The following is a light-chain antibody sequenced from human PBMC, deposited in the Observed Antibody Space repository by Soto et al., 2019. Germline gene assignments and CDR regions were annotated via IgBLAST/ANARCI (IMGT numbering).Light chain of an antibody. CDR2: GAS. J-gene: IGKJ1*01. CDR3: QQYNNWRRT. V-gene: IGKV3-15*01. Sequence: IIMRQAPATLSVSPGERATLSCRAIQSVSSNLAWYQQKPGQAPRLLIYGASTRATGIPARFSGSGSGTESTLAISSLQYEDFAVYYCQQYNNWRRTFGQGTKVDIK. CDR1: QSVSSN.